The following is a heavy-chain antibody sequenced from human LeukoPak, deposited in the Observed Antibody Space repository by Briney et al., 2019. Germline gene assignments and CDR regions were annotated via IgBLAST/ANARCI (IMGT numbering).Heavy chain of an antibody. Sequence: PSETLSLTCTVSGGSITSSSDFWGWIRQPPGKGLECIGNVHYSGNTYYTPSLKSRVAISVDTSKNQFSLKVTSVTAADTAVYYCARLGNIEYCSSTNCPNWYFDLWGRGTLVTVSS. J-gene: IGHJ2*01. CDR3: ARLGNIEYCSSTNCPNWYFDL. CDR1: GGSITSSSDF. D-gene: IGHD2-2*01. CDR2: VHYSGNT. V-gene: IGHV4-39*01.